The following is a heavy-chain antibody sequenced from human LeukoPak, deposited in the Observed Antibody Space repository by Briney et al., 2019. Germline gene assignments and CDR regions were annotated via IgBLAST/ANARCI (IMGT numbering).Heavy chain of an antibody. CDR3: FYYYDSSGYYSDY. D-gene: IGHD3-22*01. J-gene: IGHJ4*02. CDR2: INHSGST. V-gene: IGHV4-34*01. Sequence: SETLSLTCAVYGGSFSGYYWSWIRQPPGKGLEWIGEINHSGSTNYNPSLKSRVTISVDTSKNQFTLKLSSVTAADTAVYYCFYYYDSSGYYSDYWGQGTLVTVSS. CDR1: GGSFSGYY.